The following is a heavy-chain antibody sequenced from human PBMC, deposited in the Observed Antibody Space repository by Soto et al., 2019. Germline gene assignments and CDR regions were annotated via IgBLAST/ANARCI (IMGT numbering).Heavy chain of an antibody. J-gene: IGHJ3*02. CDR1: GFTFSSYA. CDR3: AKDDRDYGSGSYYDAFDI. CDR2: ISGSGGST. V-gene: IGHV3-23*01. D-gene: IGHD3-10*01. Sequence: GGSLRLSCAASGFTFSSYAMSWVRQAPGKGLEWVSAISGSGGSTYYADSVKGRFTISRDNSKNTLYLQMNSLRAEDTAVYYCAKDDRDYGSGSYYDAFDIWGQGTMVTVSS.